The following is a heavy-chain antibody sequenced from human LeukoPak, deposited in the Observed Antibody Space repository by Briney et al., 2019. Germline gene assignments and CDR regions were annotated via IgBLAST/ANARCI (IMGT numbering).Heavy chain of an antibody. J-gene: IGHJ5*02. CDR3: ARINFRDYRGYTWFEP. D-gene: IGHD3-10*01. CDR1: GVTFGDYA. CDR2: VRTKTHGGAP. Sequence: GGSLRLSCKGSGVTFGDYAVTWFRQAPGKRLEWVGFVRTKTHGGAPETAASVKGRFNVSRDDSEGIAYLQMTSLTTEDTAVYYCARINFRDYRGYTWFEPWGQGTLVTVSS. V-gene: IGHV3-49*03.